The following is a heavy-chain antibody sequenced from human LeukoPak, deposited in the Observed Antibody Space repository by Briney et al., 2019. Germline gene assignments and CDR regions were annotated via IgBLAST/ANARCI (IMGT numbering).Heavy chain of an antibody. Sequence: GGSLRLSCGASGFTFSSYGMHWVRQAPGKGLEWVSSISSTGTYLYYADSVKGRFTISRDKNSLYLRMNSLRVEDTAVYYCARNSLIAENYGYYYFSYMDVWGEGTTVTVSS. CDR1: GFTFSSYG. D-gene: IGHD2-21*01. J-gene: IGHJ6*03. CDR2: ISSTGTYL. CDR3: ARNSLIAENYGYYYFSYMDV. V-gene: IGHV3-21*06.